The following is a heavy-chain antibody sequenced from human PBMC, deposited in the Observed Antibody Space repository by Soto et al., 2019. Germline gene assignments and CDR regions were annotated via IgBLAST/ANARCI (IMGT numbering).Heavy chain of an antibody. D-gene: IGHD3-3*01. J-gene: IGHJ5*02. CDR2: ISAYDGKT. CDR3: ARDPHEFWTSYWFDP. CDR1: GYTFNTYG. V-gene: IGHV1-18*01. Sequence: ASVKVSCKTSGYTFNTYGINWVRQAPGQGLELMGWISAYDGKTTYAEKFQGRVTLTTDTSTSTAYMELRSLRSDDTAIYYCARDPHEFWTSYWFDPWGQGTPVTISS.